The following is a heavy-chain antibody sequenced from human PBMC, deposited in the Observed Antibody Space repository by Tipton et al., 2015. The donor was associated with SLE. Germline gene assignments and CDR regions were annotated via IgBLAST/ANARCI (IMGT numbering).Heavy chain of an antibody. CDR3: ARLLPTGDSGRGFSEQ. V-gene: IGHV4-59*01. CDR1: GNSIRSYY. D-gene: IGHD2-21*02. CDR2: ITHDGIT. J-gene: IGHJ4*02. Sequence: LRLSCDVSGNSIRSYYWSWVRRPPEKRLEWIASITHDGITTYNPSLKSRATISLETHRSQLSLAVTSVTAADAAMYYCARLLPTGDSGRGFSEQWGQGTLVTVSS.